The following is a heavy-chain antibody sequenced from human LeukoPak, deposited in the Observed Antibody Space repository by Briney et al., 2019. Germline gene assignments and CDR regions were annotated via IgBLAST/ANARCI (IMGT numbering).Heavy chain of an antibody. V-gene: IGHV3-23*01. Sequence: PGGSLRLSCAASGFTFDNYAMSWVRQTPGKGLEWVSGIGIITTNTYYGDSVQGRFTISRDNSNNTVYLQMNNLRAEDTAVYHCVKRFYYMDAWGKGITVTVSS. CDR3: VKRFYYMDA. D-gene: IGHD3-3*01. J-gene: IGHJ6*03. CDR2: IGIITTNT. CDR1: GFTFDNYA.